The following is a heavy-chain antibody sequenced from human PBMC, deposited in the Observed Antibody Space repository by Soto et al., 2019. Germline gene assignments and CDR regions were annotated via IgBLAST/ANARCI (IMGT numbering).Heavy chain of an antibody. D-gene: IGHD6-19*01. CDR3: VRHQRYSSGWYIDY. Sequence: PSETLSLTCTVSGGSISSYYWGWIRQPPGKGLEWIGNVYYRGTTYYNPSLKGRVTISVDTSKNQFSLKLSSVTAADSAVFFCVRHQRYSSGWYIDYWGQGTPVTVSS. CDR2: VYYRGTT. J-gene: IGHJ4*02. CDR1: GGSISSYY. V-gene: IGHV4-39*01.